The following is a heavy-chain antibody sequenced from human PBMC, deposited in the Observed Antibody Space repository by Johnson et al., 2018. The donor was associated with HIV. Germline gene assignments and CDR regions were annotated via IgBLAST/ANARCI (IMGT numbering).Heavy chain of an antibody. CDR3: ARGVYSVAGTGDAFDI. CDR2: IVTTGDT. V-gene: IGHV3-13*01. Sequence: VQLVESGGGLVHPGGSLRLSCAASGFTFSSYDMHWVRQATGKGLEWVSAIVTTGDTYYPGSVKGRFTISRENAKNSLYLQMNSLRAGDTAVYYCARGVYSVAGTGDAFDIWGQGTMVTVSS. D-gene: IGHD6-19*01. J-gene: IGHJ3*02. CDR1: GFTFSSYD.